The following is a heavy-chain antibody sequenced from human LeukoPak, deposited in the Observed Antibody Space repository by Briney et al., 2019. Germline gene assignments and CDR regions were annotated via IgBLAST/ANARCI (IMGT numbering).Heavy chain of an antibody. CDR2: ISWNSGSI. V-gene: IGHV3-9*01. Sequence: PGGSLRLSCAASGFTFDGYAMHWVRQAPGKGLEWVSGISWNSGSINYEDSVKGRFTISRDNAKNFLYLQMNSLRADDTAFYYCAKDTDYFGSGSESLGFAHWGQGTLVTVSS. CDR1: GFTFDGYA. D-gene: IGHD3-10*01. CDR3: AKDTDYFGSGSESLGFAH. J-gene: IGHJ4*02.